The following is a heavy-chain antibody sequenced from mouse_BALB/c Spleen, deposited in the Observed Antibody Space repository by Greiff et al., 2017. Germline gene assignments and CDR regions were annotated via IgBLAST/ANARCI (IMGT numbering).Heavy chain of an antibody. CDR3: TRENYGNWYFDV. D-gene: IGHD2-1*01. Sequence: EVKLMESGGGLVKPGGSLKLSCAASGFTFSSYTMSWVRQTPEKRLEWVATISSGGSYTYYPDSVKGRFTISRDNAKNTLYLQMSSLKSEDTAMYYCTRENYGNWYFDVWGAGTTVTVSS. J-gene: IGHJ1*01. CDR1: GFTFSSYT. CDR2: ISSGGSYT. V-gene: IGHV5-6-4*01.